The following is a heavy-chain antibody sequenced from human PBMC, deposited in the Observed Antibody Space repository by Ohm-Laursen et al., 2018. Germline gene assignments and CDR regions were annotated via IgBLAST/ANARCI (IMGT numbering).Heavy chain of an antibody. V-gene: IGHV3-23*01. Sequence: SLRLSCAASVFTFDDYVMHWVRQAPGKGLEWVSAISGSGGSTYYVDSVKGRFTISSDNSKNTLYLQMNSLRAEDTAVYYCVKVDRESYFDYWGQGTLVTVSS. CDR1: VFTFDDYV. CDR2: ISGSGGST. D-gene: IGHD2-2*03. J-gene: IGHJ4*02. CDR3: VKVDRESYFDY.